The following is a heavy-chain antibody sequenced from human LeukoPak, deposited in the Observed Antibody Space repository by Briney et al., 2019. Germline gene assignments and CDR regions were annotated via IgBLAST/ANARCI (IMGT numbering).Heavy chain of an antibody. J-gene: IGHJ4*02. D-gene: IGHD6-19*01. Sequence: SETLSLTCTVSGGSISSYYWSWIRQPPGKGLEWIGYIYYSGSTNYNPSLKSRVTISVDTSKNQFSLKLSSVTAADTAVYYCATTTGYSSGWYVFDYWGQGTLVTVSS. V-gene: IGHV4-59*01. CDR1: GGSISSYY. CDR3: ATTTGYSSGWYVFDY. CDR2: IYYSGST.